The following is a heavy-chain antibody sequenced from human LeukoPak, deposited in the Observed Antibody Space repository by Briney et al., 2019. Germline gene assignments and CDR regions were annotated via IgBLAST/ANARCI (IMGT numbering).Heavy chain of an antibody. J-gene: IGHJ4*02. CDR1: GFTFSSYS. V-gene: IGHV3-21*01. CDR2: ISSSSSYI. CDR3: ARDPAGTVAGQLDY. Sequence: GGSLRLSCAASGFTFSSYSMNWVRQAPGKGLEWVSSISSSSSYIYCADSVKGRFTISRDNAKNSLYLQMNSLRAEDTAVYYCARDPAGTVAGQLDYWGQRTLVTVSS. D-gene: IGHD6-19*01.